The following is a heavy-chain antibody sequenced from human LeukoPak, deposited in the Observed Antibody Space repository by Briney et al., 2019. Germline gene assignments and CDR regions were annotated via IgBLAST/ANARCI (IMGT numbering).Heavy chain of an antibody. V-gene: IGHV4-59*06. J-gene: IGHJ6*02. D-gene: IGHD3-10*01. CDR1: GGSISSYY. CDR2: IYYSGST. Sequence: SETLSLTCTVSGGSISSYYWSWIRQHPGKGLEWIGYIYYSGSTYYNPSLKSRVTISVDTSKNQFSLKLSSVTAADTAVYYCASTPLLWFGEFGGMDVWGQGTTVTVSS. CDR3: ASTPLLWFGEFGGMDV.